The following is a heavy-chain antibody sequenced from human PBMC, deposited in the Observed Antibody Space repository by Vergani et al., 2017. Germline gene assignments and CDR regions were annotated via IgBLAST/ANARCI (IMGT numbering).Heavy chain of an antibody. CDR2: IYPDDSDT. CDR3: ARAVSDPYYYYGMDV. Sequence: EVQLVQSGAEVKKPGESLKISCKGSGYSFTSYWIGWVRQMPGKGLEWMGIIYPDDSDTRYSPSFQGQVTISADKSISTAYLQWSSLKASDTAMYYCARAVSDPYYYYGMDVWGQGTTVTVSS. V-gene: IGHV5-51*01. D-gene: IGHD6-19*01. J-gene: IGHJ6*02. CDR1: GYSFTSYW.